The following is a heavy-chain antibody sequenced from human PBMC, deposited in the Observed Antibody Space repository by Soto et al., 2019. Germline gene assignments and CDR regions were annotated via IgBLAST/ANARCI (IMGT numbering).Heavy chain of an antibody. CDR3: ARTSRRMDAFDI. D-gene: IGHD2-15*01. V-gene: IGHV3-30*14. CDR2: ISYDGSNK. CDR1: GFTFSSSA. J-gene: IGHJ3*02. Sequence: GSLRLSCAASGFTFSSSAMHWVRQAPGKGLEWVAVISYDGSNKYYADSVKGRFTISRDNSKNTLYLQMNSLRAEDTAVYYCARTSRRMDAFDIWGQGTMVTVSS.